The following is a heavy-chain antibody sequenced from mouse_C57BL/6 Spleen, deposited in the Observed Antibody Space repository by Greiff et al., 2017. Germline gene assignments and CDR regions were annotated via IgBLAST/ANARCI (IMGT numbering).Heavy chain of an antibody. V-gene: IGHV5-4*01. CDR3: ARDCDYDEGFAY. CDR2: ISDGGSYT. J-gene: IGHJ3*01. D-gene: IGHD2-4*01. Sequence: EVQLVESGRGLVKPGGSLKLSCAASGFTFSSYAMSWVRQTPEKRLEWVATISDGGSYTYYPDNVKGRFTISRDNAKNNLYLQMSHLKSEDTAMYYCARDCDYDEGFAYWGQGTLVTVSA. CDR1: GFTFSSYA.